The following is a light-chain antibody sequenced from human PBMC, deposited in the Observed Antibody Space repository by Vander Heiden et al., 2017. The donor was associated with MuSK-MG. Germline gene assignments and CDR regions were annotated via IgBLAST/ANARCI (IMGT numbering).Light chain of an antibody. CDR2: GNC. CDR1: SSNIGAGYA. J-gene: IGLJ2*01. CDR3: QSYDSSLSGSVV. V-gene: IGLV1-40*01. Sequence: QSVLTQPPSVSGAPGQRVTISCTGSSSNIGAGYAVHWYQQLPGTAPKLLIYGNCNRPSGVPDRFSGSKSGTSASLAITGLQAEDEADYYCQSYDSSLSGSVVFGGGTKLTVL.